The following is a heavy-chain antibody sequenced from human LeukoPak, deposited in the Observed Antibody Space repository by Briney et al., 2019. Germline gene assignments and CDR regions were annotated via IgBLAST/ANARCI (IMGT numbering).Heavy chain of an antibody. Sequence: AGGSLRLSCAASGFTFNSFAFTWVRQAPGRGLEWVSAINVRGDATFYAESVRGRFTISRDNAKNSLFLQMNSLRAEDTAVYYCARALRAYYFDDWGQGTLVTVSS. CDR3: ARALRAYYFDD. V-gene: IGHV3-23*01. CDR1: GFTFNSFA. CDR2: INVRGDAT. J-gene: IGHJ4*02.